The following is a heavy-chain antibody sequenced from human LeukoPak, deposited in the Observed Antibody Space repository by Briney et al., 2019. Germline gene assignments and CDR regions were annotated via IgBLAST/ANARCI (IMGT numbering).Heavy chain of an antibody. V-gene: IGHV3-7*01. D-gene: IGHD2-8*01. J-gene: IGHJ3*02. CDR3: ARGVNRAYDI. CDR2: TNEDESAK. Sequence: GESLRLSCAASGFSFRNSWMAWVRQAPGKGLEWVALTNEDESAKYYVDSVKGRFTISRDNAKNSLSLQMNSLRDEDTAMYYCARGVNRAYDIWGHGTMVTVSS. CDR1: GFSFRNSW.